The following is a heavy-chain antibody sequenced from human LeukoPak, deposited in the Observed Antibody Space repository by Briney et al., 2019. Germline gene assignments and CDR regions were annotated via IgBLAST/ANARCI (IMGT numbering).Heavy chain of an antibody. D-gene: IGHD5-18*01. CDR2: IYTSGST. V-gene: IGHV4-4*09. Sequence: PSETLSLTCTVSGGSISSYYWSWIRQPPGKGLEWIGYIYTSGSTNYNPSLKSRVTISVDTSKNQFSLKLSSVTAADTAVYYCARHVDTAMVTDYWGQGTLVTVSS. J-gene: IGHJ4*02. CDR3: ARHVDTAMVTDY. CDR1: GGSISSYY.